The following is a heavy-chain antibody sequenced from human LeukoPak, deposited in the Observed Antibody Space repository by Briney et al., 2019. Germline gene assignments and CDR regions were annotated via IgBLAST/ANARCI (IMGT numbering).Heavy chain of an antibody. V-gene: IGHV4-39*02. CDR2: IFYSGDT. J-gene: IGHJ4*02. D-gene: IGHD3-10*01. CDR1: GGSISSYY. Sequence: SETLSLTCTVSGGSISSYYWGWIRQPPGKGLEWIGSIFYSGDTYYNASLKSRVTISVDTSKKHFSLKLTSVTSADTAVYYCARRTSGGGLFDYWGQGTLVTVSS. CDR3: ARRTSGGGLFDY.